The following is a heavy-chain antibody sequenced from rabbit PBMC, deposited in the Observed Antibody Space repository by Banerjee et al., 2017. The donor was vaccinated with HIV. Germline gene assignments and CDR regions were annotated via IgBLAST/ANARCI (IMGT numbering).Heavy chain of an antibody. CDR3: ARDLAGSSGNTVSNFSL. CDR2: IKSGENII. J-gene: IGHJ4*01. Sequence: QSLEESGGGLVQPEGSLALTCTASGFDFSSNAMCWVRQAPGKGLEWIACIKSGENIIYYANWAKGRFTISKASSTTVTLQMTSLTAADTATYFCARDLAGSSGNTVSNFSLWGPGTLVTVS. V-gene: IGHV1S40*01. CDR1: GFDFSSNA. D-gene: IGHD8-1*01.